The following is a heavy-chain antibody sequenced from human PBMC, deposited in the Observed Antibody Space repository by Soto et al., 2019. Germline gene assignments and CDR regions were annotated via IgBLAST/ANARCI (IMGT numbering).Heavy chain of an antibody. Sequence: SETLSLTCTVFGGSVSSGSCYWSWIRQPPGKGLEWIGYIYYSGSTNYNPSLKSRVTISVDTSKNQFSLKLSSVTAADTAVYYCASFNWYFDLWGRGTLVTVSS. CDR1: GGSVSSGSCY. V-gene: IGHV4-61*01. J-gene: IGHJ2*01. CDR2: IYYSGST. CDR3: ASFNWYFDL.